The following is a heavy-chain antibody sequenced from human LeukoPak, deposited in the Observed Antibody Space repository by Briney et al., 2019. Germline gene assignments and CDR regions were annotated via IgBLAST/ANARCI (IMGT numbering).Heavy chain of an antibody. D-gene: IGHD3-22*01. Sequence: GGSLRLSCAASGFAFNTYWMHWVRHAPGKGLEWVSLVNGDGSSTGYADSVKGRFTISRDSSKNTLYLQMNSLRAEDTAVYYCARGSGYFLDFDYWGQGTLVTVSS. CDR3: ARGSGYFLDFDY. J-gene: IGHJ4*02. V-gene: IGHV3-74*01. CDR2: VNGDGSST. CDR1: GFAFNTYW.